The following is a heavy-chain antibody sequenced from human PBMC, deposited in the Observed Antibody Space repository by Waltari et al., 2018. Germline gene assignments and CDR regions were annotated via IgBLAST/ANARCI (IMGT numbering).Heavy chain of an antibody. CDR2: INHSGST. Sequence: QVQLQQWGAGLLKPSETLSLTCAVYGGSFSGYYWSWIRQPPGKGLEGIGEINHSGSTNYNPSLNRRVTISVDTSKNQFSLKLSSVTAADTAVYYCARGPGYDYVWGSYRYTRIDYWGQGTLVTVSS. CDR3: ARGPGYDYVWGSYRYTRIDY. CDR1: GGSFSGYY. D-gene: IGHD3-16*02. J-gene: IGHJ4*02. V-gene: IGHV4-34*01.